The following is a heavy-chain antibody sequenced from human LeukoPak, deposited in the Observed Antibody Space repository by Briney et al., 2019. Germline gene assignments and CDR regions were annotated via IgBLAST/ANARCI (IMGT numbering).Heavy chain of an antibody. CDR1: GGSFSGYY. J-gene: IGHJ5*02. CDR2: INHSGST. CDR3: ARGKQWSTGWFDP. V-gene: IGHV4-34*01. Sequence: SGTLSLTCAVYGGSFSGYYWSWIRQPPRKGLEWIGEINHSGSTNYNPSLKSRVTISVDTSKNQFSLKLSSVTAADTAVYYCARGKQWSTGWFDPWGQGTLVTVSS. D-gene: IGHD6-19*01.